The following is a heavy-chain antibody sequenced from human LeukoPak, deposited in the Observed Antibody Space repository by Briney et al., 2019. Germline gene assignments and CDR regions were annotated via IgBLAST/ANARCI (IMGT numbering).Heavy chain of an antibody. CDR2: ISGCGGST. V-gene: IGHV3-23*01. D-gene: IGHD6-6*01. J-gene: IGHJ1*01. CDR3: ANLKYSSSSGAEYFQH. Sequence: GGSLRLSCAASGFTFSSYAMSWVRQAPGKGLEWVSAISGCGGSTYYADSVKGRFTISRDNSKNTLYLQMNSLRAEDTAVYYCANLKYSSSSGAEYFQHWGQGTLVTVSS. CDR1: GFTFSSYA.